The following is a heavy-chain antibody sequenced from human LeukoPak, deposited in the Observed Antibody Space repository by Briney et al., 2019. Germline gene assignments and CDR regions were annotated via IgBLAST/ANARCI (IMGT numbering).Heavy chain of an antibody. V-gene: IGHV1-18*01. Sequence: VASVKVSCKASGYTFTSYGISWVRQAPGQGLEWMGWISAYNGNTNYAQKLQGRVTMTTDTSTSTAYMELRSLRSDDTAVYYCASTYCGGDCYSGLGAFDIWGQGTMVTVSS. CDR3: ASTYCGGDCYSGLGAFDI. J-gene: IGHJ3*02. D-gene: IGHD2-21*02. CDR2: ISAYNGNT. CDR1: GYTFTSYG.